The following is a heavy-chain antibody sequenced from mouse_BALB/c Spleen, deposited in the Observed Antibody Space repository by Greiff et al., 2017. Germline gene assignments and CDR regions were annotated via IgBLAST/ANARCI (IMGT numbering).Heavy chain of an antibody. CDR2: ISSGSSTI. Sequence: EVNLVESGGGLVQPGGSRKLSCAASGFTFSSFGMHWVRQAPEKGLEWVAYISSGSSTIYYADTVKGRFTISRDNPKNTLFLQMTSLRSEDTAMYYCARRGITTVVGAMDYWGQGTSVTVSS. D-gene: IGHD1-1*01. V-gene: IGHV5-17*02. CDR3: ARRGITTVVGAMDY. J-gene: IGHJ4*01. CDR1: GFTFSSFG.